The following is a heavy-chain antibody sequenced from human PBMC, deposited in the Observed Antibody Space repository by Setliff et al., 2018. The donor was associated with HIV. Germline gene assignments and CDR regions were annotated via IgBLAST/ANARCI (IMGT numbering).Heavy chain of an antibody. D-gene: IGHD3-22*01. V-gene: IGHV4-34*01. CDR3: ARRRIMIKAVDI. CDR2: INHSGST. Sequence: SETLSLTCAVYDGSFSAYYWRWIRQPPGKGLEWIGQINHSGSTNYNPSLRSRVTMSVDTSKNQFSMKLSSVTAADTAVYYCARRRIMIKAVDIWGKGTMVTVSS. J-gene: IGHJ3*02. CDR1: DGSFSAYY.